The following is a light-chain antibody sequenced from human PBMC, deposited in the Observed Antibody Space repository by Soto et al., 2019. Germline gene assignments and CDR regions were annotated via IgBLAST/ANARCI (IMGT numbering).Light chain of an antibody. CDR2: EVT. CDR1: SSDVGTYDF. J-gene: IGLJ1*01. V-gene: IGLV2-8*01. CDR3: TSDAGSNNFDV. Sequence: LTQPPSASGSPGQSVTISCTGASSDVGTYDFVSWYQPHPGKAPKLMIYEVTKRPSGVPDPFSGSRSGNTASLTVSGLQAEDEANYYCTSDAGSNNFDVFGTGTKVTVL.